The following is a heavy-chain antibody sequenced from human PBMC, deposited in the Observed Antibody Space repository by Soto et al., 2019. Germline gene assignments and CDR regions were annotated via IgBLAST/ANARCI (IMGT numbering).Heavy chain of an antibody. V-gene: IGHV1-2*04. CDR3: ARDPAVKPYYYYGMDV. J-gene: IGHJ6*02. Sequence: ASVKVSCKASGYTFTGYYMHWVRQAPGQGLEWMGWINPNSGGTNYAQKFQGWVTMTRDTSISTAYMELSRLRSDDTAVYYCARDPAVKPYYYYGMDVWGQGTTVTVSS. CDR1: GYTFTGYY. CDR2: INPNSGGT. D-gene: IGHD6-19*01.